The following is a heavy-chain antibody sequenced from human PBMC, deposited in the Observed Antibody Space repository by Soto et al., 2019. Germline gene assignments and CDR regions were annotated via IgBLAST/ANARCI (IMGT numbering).Heavy chain of an antibody. CDR3: ARSDWFDP. D-gene: IGHD3-16*01. V-gene: IGHV3-23*01. J-gene: IGHJ5*02. Sequence: PGGSLRLSCAASGITFRNYAMSWVRQAPGKGLEWVSSISGSGGSTYYADSVKGRFTISRDNSKNTLYLQMNSLRAEDTGVYYCARSDWFDPWGQGTLVTVSS. CDR1: GITFRNYA. CDR2: ISGSGGST.